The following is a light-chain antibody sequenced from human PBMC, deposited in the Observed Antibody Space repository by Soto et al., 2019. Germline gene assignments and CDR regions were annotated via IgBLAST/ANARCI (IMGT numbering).Light chain of an antibody. CDR1: QSVLYSCNNKNY. Sequence: DIVMTQSADSLAVSLVERVTINCKSSQSVLYSCNNKNYLAWYQQKPGQPPKLLIYWASTRESGVPDRFSGSGSGTDFTLTISSLQAEDVAVYYCQQYYNTPLTLGGWSKVYIK. CDR3: QQYYNTPLT. CDR2: WAS. J-gene: IGKJ4*01. V-gene: IGKV4-1*01.